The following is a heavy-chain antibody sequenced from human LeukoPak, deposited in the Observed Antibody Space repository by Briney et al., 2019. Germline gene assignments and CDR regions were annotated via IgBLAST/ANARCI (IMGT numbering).Heavy chain of an antibody. V-gene: IGHV3-30*18. CDR1: GFTFSSYG. Sequence: GGSLRLSCAASGFTFSSYGMHWVRQAPGKGLEGVAVISYDGSNKYYADSVKGRFTISRDNSKNTLYLQMNSLRAEDTAVYYCAKDRIRYCSSTSCLGAFDIWGQGTMVTVSS. J-gene: IGHJ3*02. D-gene: IGHD2-2*01. CDR2: ISYDGSNK. CDR3: AKDRIRYCSSTSCLGAFDI.